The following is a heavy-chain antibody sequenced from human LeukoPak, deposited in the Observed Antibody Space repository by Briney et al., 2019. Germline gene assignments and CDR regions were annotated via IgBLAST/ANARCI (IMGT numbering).Heavy chain of an antibody. CDR1: GGSISSYY. CDR3: ARGGYANSYGY. D-gene: IGHD2-2*01. CDR2: IYYSGST. Sequence: SETLSLTCTVSGGSISSYYRSWIRQPPGKGLEWIGYIYYSGSTNYNPSLKSRVTISVDTPKNQFSLKLSSVTAADTAVYYCARGGYANSYGYWGQGTLVTVSS. V-gene: IGHV4-59*01. J-gene: IGHJ4*02.